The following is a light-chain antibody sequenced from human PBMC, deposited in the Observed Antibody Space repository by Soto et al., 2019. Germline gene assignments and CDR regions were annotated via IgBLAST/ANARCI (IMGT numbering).Light chain of an antibody. CDR3: QQYNYSST. J-gene: IGKJ2*01. CDR1: QSISKW. CDR2: DVS. Sequence: DIQMTQSPSTLSASVGDRVTITCRASQSISKWLAWYQQKPGKAPKLLIYDVSSWQSGVPSRFSGSGSGTEFTLTISTLQPDDVATYYCQQYNYSSTFGQGTKLEAK. V-gene: IGKV1-5*01.